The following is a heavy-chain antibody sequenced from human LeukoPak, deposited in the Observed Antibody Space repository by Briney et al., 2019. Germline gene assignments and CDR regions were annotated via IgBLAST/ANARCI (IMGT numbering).Heavy chain of an antibody. CDR3: AGWSPAHGAFDI. J-gene: IGHJ3*02. CDR1: GGTFISYA. CDR2: IIPILGIA. Sequence: SVKVSCKASGGTFISYAISWVRQAPGQGLEWMGRIIPILGIANYAQKFQGRVTITADKSTSTAYMELSSLRSEDTAVYYCAGWSPAHGAFDIWGQGTMVTVSS. V-gene: IGHV1-69*04. D-gene: IGHD6-19*01.